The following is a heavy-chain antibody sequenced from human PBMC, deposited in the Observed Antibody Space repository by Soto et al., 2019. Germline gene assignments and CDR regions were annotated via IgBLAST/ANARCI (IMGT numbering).Heavy chain of an antibody. V-gene: IGHV3-48*03. J-gene: IGHJ4*02. CDR3: AKNQERELPRVIDF. CDR2: ISSSGDTI. Sequence: GGSLRLSCAASGFTFSTYEMNWVRRAPGKGLEWVSYISSSGDTINNADSVRGRFSISRDNAKNSLYLQMSSLRAEDTALYYCAKNQERELPRVIDFWGQGTLVTVSS. CDR1: GFTFSTYE. D-gene: IGHD1-7*01.